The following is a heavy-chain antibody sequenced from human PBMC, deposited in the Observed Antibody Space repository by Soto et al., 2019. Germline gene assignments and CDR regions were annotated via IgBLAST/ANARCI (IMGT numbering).Heavy chain of an antibody. V-gene: IGHV4-39*01. CDR1: GSSINSSGYY. CDR3: ARLPSRHLVDY. Sequence: SSETLSLTCTVSGSSINSSGYYWGWIRQPPGKGLEWIGSMFYGVSTYYNPSLKSRVTVSVDTSKNQFSLNLRSVTAADTAVYYCARLPSRHLVDYWGQGTLVTVSS. CDR2: MFYGVST. D-gene: IGHD3-3*02. J-gene: IGHJ4*02.